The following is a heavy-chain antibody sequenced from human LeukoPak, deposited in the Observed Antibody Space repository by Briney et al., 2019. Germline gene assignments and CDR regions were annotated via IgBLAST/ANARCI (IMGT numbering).Heavy chain of an antibody. Sequence: PGGSLRLSCAASGFTFSSYAMHWVRQAPGKRLEWVAVISYDGSNKYYADSVKGRFTISRDNSKNTLYLQMNSLRAEDTAVYYCAREYTMVRGVTEESFDYWGQGTLVTVSS. J-gene: IGHJ4*02. D-gene: IGHD3-10*01. CDR1: GFTFSSYA. CDR3: AREYTMVRGVTEESFDY. V-gene: IGHV3-30-3*01. CDR2: ISYDGSNK.